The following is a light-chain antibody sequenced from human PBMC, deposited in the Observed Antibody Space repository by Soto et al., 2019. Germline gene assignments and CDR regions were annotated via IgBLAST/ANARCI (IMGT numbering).Light chain of an antibody. CDR3: QQYKKWPPWT. Sequence: IVMTQSPATLSVSPGERATLSCRASQSVSSDLAWYQQKPGQAPRLLLHGASTRATGIPARFSGSGSETEFTLTISSLQSEDFAVYYCQQYKKWPPWTFGQGTKVEIK. V-gene: IGKV3-15*01. CDR2: GAS. J-gene: IGKJ1*01. CDR1: QSVSSD.